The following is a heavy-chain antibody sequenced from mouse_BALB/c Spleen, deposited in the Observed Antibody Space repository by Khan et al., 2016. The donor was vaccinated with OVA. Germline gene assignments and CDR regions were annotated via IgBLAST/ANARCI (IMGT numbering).Heavy chain of an antibody. V-gene: IGHV1-7*01. CDR2: INPSTGYT. D-gene: IGHD1-1*01. Sequence: QVQLQQSGAELAKPGASVKMSCKASGYTFTSYWMHWVKQRPGQGLEWIGYINPSTGYTEYNQRFKAKATLTADKSSSTAYMQLSSLTYEESAVYSGANHGSSSAWLTYWGQGTLVTVSA. CDR1: GYTFTSYW. J-gene: IGHJ3*01. CDR3: ANHGSSSAWLTY.